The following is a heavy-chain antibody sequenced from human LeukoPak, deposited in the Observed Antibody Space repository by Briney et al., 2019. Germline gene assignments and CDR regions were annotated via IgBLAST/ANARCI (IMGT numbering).Heavy chain of an antibody. CDR3: ARVSDTKSSSPFDY. Sequence: PGRSLRLSCAASGFTFSSYAMHWVRQAPGKGLEWVAVISYDGSNKYYADSVKGRFTISRDNSKNTLYLQMNRLRAEDTAVYYCARVSDTKSSSPFDYWGQGTLVTVSS. V-gene: IGHV3-30*04. D-gene: IGHD6-13*01. CDR1: GFTFSSYA. J-gene: IGHJ4*02. CDR2: ISYDGSNK.